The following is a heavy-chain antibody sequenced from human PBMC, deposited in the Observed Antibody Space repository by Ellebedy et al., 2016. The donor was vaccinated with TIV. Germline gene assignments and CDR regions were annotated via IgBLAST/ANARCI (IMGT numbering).Heavy chain of an antibody. Sequence: GESLKISCVASGFIFSSYYMTWVRQAPGKGLEWISYISGSGGMMDHADSVKGRFTISRDNSKNTLYLQMNSLRAEDTAVYYCAKSPSRKPGLVDNWGQGTLVTVSS. CDR3: AKSPSRKPGLVDN. CDR2: ISGSGGMM. D-gene: IGHD1-14*01. J-gene: IGHJ4*02. V-gene: IGHV3-23*01. CDR1: GFIFSSYY.